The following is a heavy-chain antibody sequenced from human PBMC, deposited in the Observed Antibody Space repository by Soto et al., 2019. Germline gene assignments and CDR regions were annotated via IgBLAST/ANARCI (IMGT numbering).Heavy chain of an antibody. CDR2: ISYSGST. Sequence: SETLSLTCTVSSDSISSYYWSWIRQPPGKRLEWIGYISYSGSTDYNPSLKSRVTISGDTSKNQFSLKVSSVTAADTAVYYCARGTSWQLPFGYWGQGTLVTVPS. CDR3: ARGTSWQLPFGY. J-gene: IGHJ4*02. CDR1: SDSISSYY. D-gene: IGHD6-13*01. V-gene: IGHV4-59*01.